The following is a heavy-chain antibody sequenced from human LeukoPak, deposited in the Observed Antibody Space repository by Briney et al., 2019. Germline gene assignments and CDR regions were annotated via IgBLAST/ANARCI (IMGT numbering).Heavy chain of an antibody. V-gene: IGHV3-23*01. CDR2: ISGDSGTT. J-gene: IGHJ4*02. CDR3: AKKAQVTAGAAYIDY. Sequence: GGSLRLSCAASGFTFSRYSMNWVRQAPGKGLEWVSVISGDSGTTVYRDSVEGRFTISRDNSKNTLFLHMNSLRAEDTAVYYCAKKAQVTAGAAYIDYWGQGTLVTVAS. D-gene: IGHD2-21*02. CDR1: GFTFSRYS.